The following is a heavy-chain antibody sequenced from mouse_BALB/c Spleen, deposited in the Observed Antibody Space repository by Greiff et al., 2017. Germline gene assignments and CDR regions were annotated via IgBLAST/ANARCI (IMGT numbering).Heavy chain of an antibody. CDR3: ARSMITTGVMDY. V-gene: IGHV5-4*02. J-gene: IGHJ4*01. CDR2: ISDGGSYT. D-gene: IGHD2-4*01. CDR1: GFTFSDYY. Sequence: EVMLVESGGGLVKPGGSLKLSCAASGFTFSDYYMYWVRQTPEKRLEWVATISDGGSYTYYPDSVKGRFTISRDNAKNNLYLQMSSLKSEDTAMYYCARSMITTGVMDYWGQGTSVTVSS.